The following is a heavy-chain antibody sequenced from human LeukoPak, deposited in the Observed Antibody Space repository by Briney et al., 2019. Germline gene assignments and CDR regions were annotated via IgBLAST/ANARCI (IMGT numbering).Heavy chain of an antibody. CDR1: GFTFSSYS. J-gene: IGHJ6*02. V-gene: IGHV3-21*01. CDR3: ARVVGATSYYYYYGMDV. Sequence: GGSLRLSCAASGFTFSSYSMNWVRQAPGKGLEWVSPISSSSSYIYYADSVKGRFTISRDNAKNSLYLQMNSLRAEDTAVYYCARVVGATSYYYYYGMDVWGQGTTVTVSS. D-gene: IGHD1-26*01. CDR2: ISSSSSYI.